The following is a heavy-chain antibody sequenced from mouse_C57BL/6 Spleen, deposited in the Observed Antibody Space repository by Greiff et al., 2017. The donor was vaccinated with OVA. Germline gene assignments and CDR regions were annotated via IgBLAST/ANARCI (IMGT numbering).Heavy chain of an antibody. CDR2: ISSGGDYI. CDR1: GFTFSSYA. V-gene: IGHV5-9-1*02. D-gene: IGHD4-1*01. J-gene: IGHJ4*01. CDR3: TRETGSHAMDY. Sequence: EVQGVESGEGLVKPGGSLKLSCAASGFTFSSYAMSWVRQTPEKRLEWVAYISSGGDYIYYADTVKGRFTISRDNARNTLYLQMSSLKSEDTAMYYCTRETGSHAMDYWGQGTSVTVSS.